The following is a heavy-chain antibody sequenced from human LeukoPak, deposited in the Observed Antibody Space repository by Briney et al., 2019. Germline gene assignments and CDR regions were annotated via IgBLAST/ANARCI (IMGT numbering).Heavy chain of an antibody. CDR3: ARKDGDF. J-gene: IGHJ4*02. CDR1: GVSISAYY. V-gene: IGHV4-4*07. CDR2: IYTSGIT. Sequence: SETLSLTCTVSGVSISAYYWTWIRQPAGKGLEWIGRIYTSGITNYNPSLESRLTMSLDTSKNQISLRLSSVTAADTAVYYCARKDGDFWGQGALVTVSS.